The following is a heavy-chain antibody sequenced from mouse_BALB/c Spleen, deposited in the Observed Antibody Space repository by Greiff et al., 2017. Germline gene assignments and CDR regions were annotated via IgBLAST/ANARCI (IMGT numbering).Heavy chain of an antibody. V-gene: IGHV5-4*02. CDR1: GFTFSDYY. D-gene: IGHD1-1*01. J-gene: IGHJ3*01. CDR3: ARDRYYGSSPAWFAY. Sequence: EVKLVESGGGLVKPGGSLKLSCAASGFTFSDYYMYWVRQTPEKRLEWVATISDGGSYTYYPDSVKGRFTISRDNAKNNLYLQMSSLKSEDTAMYYCARDRYYGSSPAWFAYWGQGTLVTVSA. CDR2: ISDGGSYT.